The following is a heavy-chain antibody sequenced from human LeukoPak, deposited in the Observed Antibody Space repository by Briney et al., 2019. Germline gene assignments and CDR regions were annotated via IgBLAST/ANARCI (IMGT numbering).Heavy chain of an antibody. D-gene: IGHD3-16*01. J-gene: IGHJ4*02. V-gene: IGHV4-31*03. CDR2: IYYSGST. CDR1: GGFISSGGYY. Sequence: SETLSLTCTVSGGFISSGGYYWSWIRQHPGKGLEWIGYIYYSGSTYYNPSLKSRVTISVDTSKNQFSLKLSSVTAADTAVYYCAREARLWGVYYFDYWGQGTLVTVSS. CDR3: AREARLWGVYYFDY.